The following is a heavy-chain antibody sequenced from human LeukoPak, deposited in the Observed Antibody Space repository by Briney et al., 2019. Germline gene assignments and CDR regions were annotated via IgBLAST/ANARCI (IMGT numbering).Heavy chain of an antibody. J-gene: IGHJ4*02. V-gene: IGHV1-2*06. CDR3: AYDDFWSGYRLFCY. Sequence: ASVKVSCKASGYTFTGYYMHWVRQAPGQGLEWMGRINPNSGGTNYAQKFQGRVTMTRDTSISTAYMELSRLRSDDTAVYYCAYDDFWSGYRLFCYWGQGTLVTVSS. CDR2: INPNSGGT. CDR1: GYTFTGYY. D-gene: IGHD3-3*01.